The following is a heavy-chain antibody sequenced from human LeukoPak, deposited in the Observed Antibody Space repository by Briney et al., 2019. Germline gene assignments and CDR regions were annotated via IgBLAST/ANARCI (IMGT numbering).Heavy chain of an antibody. J-gene: IGHJ3*01. D-gene: IGHD3-22*01. V-gene: IGHV4-39*01. CDR2: VHHSGIT. CDR3: ARNPPNYYDSSGRMGAFDV. Sequence: SETLSLTCVVSGVFIGSGGYYWGWIRHPPEKGLEWIGSVHHSGITYYNTSLKSRVTISVDKSKNQFSLELTSVTAADTAVYYCARNPPNYYDSSGRMGAFDVWAKGQWSPSLQ. CDR1: GVFIGSGGYY.